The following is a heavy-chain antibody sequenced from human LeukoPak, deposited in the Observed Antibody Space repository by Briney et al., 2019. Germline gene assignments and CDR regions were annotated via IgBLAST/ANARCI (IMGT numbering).Heavy chain of an antibody. CDR2: INTDGSRT. V-gene: IGHV3-74*01. CDR3: ARVAVGQWLGGDL. Sequence: WGSLRLSCEASEFTFSSYWMHWVRQAPGKGLVWVSRINTDGSRTSYADSVKGRFTISRDNAKNTLYLQMNSLRAEDTAVYYCARVAVGQWLGGDLWGQGTVVTVSS. J-gene: IGHJ3*01. D-gene: IGHD6-19*01. CDR1: EFTFSSYW.